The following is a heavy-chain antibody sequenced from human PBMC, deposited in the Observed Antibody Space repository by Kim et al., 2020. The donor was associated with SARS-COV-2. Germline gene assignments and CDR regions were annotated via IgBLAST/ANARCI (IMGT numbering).Heavy chain of an antibody. CDR2: IKSKTDGGTT. CDR3: TTYGDYVVGGNYYYYGMDV. V-gene: IGHV3-15*01. J-gene: IGHJ6*02. D-gene: IGHD4-17*01. CDR1: GFTFSNAW. Sequence: GGSLRLSCAASGFTFSNAWMSWVRQAPGKGLEWVGRIKSKTDGGTTDYAAPVKGRFTISRDDSKNTLYLQMNSLKTEDTAVYYCTTYGDYVVGGNYYYYGMDVWGQGTTVTVSS.